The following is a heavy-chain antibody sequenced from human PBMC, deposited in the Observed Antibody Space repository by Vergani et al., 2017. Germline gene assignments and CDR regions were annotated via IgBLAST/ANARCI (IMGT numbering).Heavy chain of an antibody. Sequence: EVQLVESGGGLVKPGGSLRLSCAASGFTFSSYSMNWVRQAPGKGLEWVSSISSSSSYIYYADSVKGRFTISRDNAKNSLYLQMNSLRAEDTAVSYCARDDLTYYGSGSYYKGIDPWGQGTLVTVSS. J-gene: IGHJ5*02. CDR2: ISSSSSYI. CDR1: GFTFSSYS. V-gene: IGHV3-21*01. CDR3: ARDDLTYYGSGSYYKGIDP. D-gene: IGHD3-10*01.